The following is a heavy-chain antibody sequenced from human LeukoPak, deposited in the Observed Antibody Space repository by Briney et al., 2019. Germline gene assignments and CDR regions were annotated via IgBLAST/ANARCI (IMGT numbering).Heavy chain of an antibody. CDR1: GYTFNGHY. V-gene: IGHV1-2*02. D-gene: IGHD1-26*01. CDR3: ARVLWGATAFDY. J-gene: IGHJ4*02. CDR2: INPNSGDT. Sequence: ASVKVSCKASGYTFNGHYMHWVRQAPGQGLEWMGWINPNSGDTLYAQKFQGRVTMTRDTSISTAYMELSRLRSDDTAVYYCARVLWGATAFDYGGQGTLVTVSS.